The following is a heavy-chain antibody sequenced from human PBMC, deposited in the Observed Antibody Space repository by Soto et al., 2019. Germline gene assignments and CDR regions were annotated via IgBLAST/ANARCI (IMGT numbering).Heavy chain of an antibody. CDR1: GFSLTTSGMC. D-gene: IGHD6-13*01. Sequence: ESGPTLVNPTQTLTLTCTFSGFSLTTSGMCVSWIRQPPGKALEWLARIDWDGDKYYSTSLKTRLTISKDTSKSQVVLTMTNMDPVDTATYYCARTYGTYSSSQEIDDWGQGTLVTVSS. CDR2: IDWDGDK. CDR3: ARTYGTYSSSQEIDD. J-gene: IGHJ4*02. V-gene: IGHV2-70*11.